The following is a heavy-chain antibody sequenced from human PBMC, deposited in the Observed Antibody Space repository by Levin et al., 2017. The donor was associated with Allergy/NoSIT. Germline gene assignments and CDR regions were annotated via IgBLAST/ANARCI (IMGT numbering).Heavy chain of an antibody. CDR1: GYTFTGYY. J-gene: IGHJ5*02. Sequence: GESLKISCKASGYTFTGYYMHWVRQAPGQGLEWMGWINPNSGGTNYAQKFQGRVTMTRDTSISTAYMELSRLRSDDTAVYYCARDRNPSFLEITPQGFDPWGQGTLVTVSS. D-gene: IGHD3-16*01. CDR2: INPNSGGT. V-gene: IGHV1-2*02. CDR3: ARDRNPSFLEITPQGFDP.